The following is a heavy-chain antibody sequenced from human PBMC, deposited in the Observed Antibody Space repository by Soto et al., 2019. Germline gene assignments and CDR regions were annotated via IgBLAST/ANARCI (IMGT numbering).Heavy chain of an antibody. D-gene: IGHD5-18*01. V-gene: IGHV3-11*04. J-gene: IGHJ4*02. CDR2: ISSSGSTI. CDR3: VRGDGDYHDGNGYLGRH. CDR1: GFTFSDYY. Sequence: GGSLRLSCAASGFTFSDYYMSWIRQAPGKGLEWVSYISSSGSTIYYADSVKGRLSISRDNAKNTLYLQMNSLRVEDTAVYYCVRGDGDYHDGNGYLGRHWGQGTLVTVSS.